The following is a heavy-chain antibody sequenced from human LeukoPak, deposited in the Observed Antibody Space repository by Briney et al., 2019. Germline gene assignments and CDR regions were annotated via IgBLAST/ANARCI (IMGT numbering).Heavy chain of an antibody. J-gene: IGHJ6*03. V-gene: IGHV5-51*01. CDR2: VYPRDSDT. CDR1: GYTFHRSW. CDR3: VRQIAVAGRTTSEYWYYIDV. Sequence: GESLKISCQASGYTFHRSWIGWVRQMPGKGFQWLGIVYPRDSDTRYSPSVQGHVTITADTSTDTAYLQWRSLRALDTANYFCVRQIAVAGRTTSEYWYYIDVWGKGTAVTVSS. D-gene: IGHD6-19*01.